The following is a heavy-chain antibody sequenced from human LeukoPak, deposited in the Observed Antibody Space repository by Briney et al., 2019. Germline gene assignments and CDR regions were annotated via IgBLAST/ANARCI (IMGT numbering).Heavy chain of an antibody. V-gene: IGHV6-1*01. CDR2: TYYRSKWYN. Sequence: SQTLSLTFAISGDSVSSNSGAWNWLRQSPSRGLEWLGRTYYRSKWYNDYAVSVKSRITINPDTSKNQFSLQLNSVTPEDTAVYYCARAETWGYYDSSGYYDCWGQGTLVTVSS. D-gene: IGHD3-22*01. J-gene: IGHJ4*02. CDR1: GDSVSSNSGA. CDR3: ARAETWGYYDSSGYYDC.